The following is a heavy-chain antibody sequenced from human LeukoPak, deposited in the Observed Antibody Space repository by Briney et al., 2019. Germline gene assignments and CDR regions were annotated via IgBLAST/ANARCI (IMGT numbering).Heavy chain of an antibody. J-gene: IGHJ4*02. D-gene: IGHD3-22*01. CDR2: ISSSSSTI. CDR3: ASVTTPLDY. V-gene: IGHV3-48*04. CDR1: GFTFSSYN. Sequence: GGSLRLSCAASGFTFSSYNMNWVRQAPGKGLEWVSYISSSSSTIYYADSVKGRFTISRDNAKNSLYLQMNSLRAEDTAVYYCASVTTPLDYWGQGTLVTVSS.